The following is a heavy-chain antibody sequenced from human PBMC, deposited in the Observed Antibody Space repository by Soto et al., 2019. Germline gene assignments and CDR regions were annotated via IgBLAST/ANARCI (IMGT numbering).Heavy chain of an antibody. CDR3: ARDNSYPTAWWFVP. J-gene: IGHJ5*02. D-gene: IGHD2-21*02. CDR2: INPSGTRT. Sequence: ASENLDCKPYAFIMIMYYMHWVRQAPGQGLEWVGIINPSGTRTSCAPKFQGRVTMTRDTSTSTVYMELSSLTSDDTAVYYCARDNSYPTAWWFVPWGRG. CDR1: AFIMIMYY. V-gene: IGHV1-46*01.